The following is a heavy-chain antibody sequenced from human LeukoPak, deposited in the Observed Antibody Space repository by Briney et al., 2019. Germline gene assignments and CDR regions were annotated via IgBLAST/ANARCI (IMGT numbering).Heavy chain of an antibody. J-gene: IGHJ4*02. D-gene: IGHD6-19*01. Sequence: GGSLRLSCAASGFTFSSYSMSWVRQAPGKGLEWVANIKQDGSEKYYVDSVKGRFTISRDNNKNSLYLQMDSLRTEDTALYYCAKDRSRSYSSFDSWGQGTLVTVSS. CDR3: AKDRSRSYSSFDS. V-gene: IGHV3-7*01. CDR1: GFTFSSYS. CDR2: IKQDGSEK.